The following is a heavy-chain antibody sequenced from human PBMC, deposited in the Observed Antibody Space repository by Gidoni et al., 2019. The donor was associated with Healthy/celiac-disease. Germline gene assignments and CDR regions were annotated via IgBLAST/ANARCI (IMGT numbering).Heavy chain of an antibody. V-gene: IGHV3-9*01. CDR2: ISWNSGSI. Sequence: EVQLVESGGGLVQPGRSLRLSCAASGFTFDDYARHWVRQAPGKGLEWVSGISWNSGSIGYADSVKGRFTISRDNAKNSLYLQMNSLRAEDTALYYCAKDGAYGDYESDYYGMDVWGQGTTVTVSS. CDR3: AKDGAYGDYESDYYGMDV. CDR1: GFTFDDYA. D-gene: IGHD4-17*01. J-gene: IGHJ6*02.